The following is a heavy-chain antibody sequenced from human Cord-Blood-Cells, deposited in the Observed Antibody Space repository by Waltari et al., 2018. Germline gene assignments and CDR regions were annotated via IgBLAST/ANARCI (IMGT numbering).Heavy chain of an antibody. Sequence: GPGLVKPSETLSLTCTVSGGSISSYYWSWIRQPPGKGLEWIGYIYYSGSTNYNPSLKSRVTISVDTSKNQFSLKLSSVTAADTAVYYCARDLHGSGSYSIWGMRNWYFDLWGRGTLVTVSS. J-gene: IGHJ2*01. CDR1: GGSISSYY. V-gene: IGHV4-59*01. D-gene: IGHD3-10*01. CDR2: IYYSGST. CDR3: ARDLHGSGSYSIWGMRNWYFDL.